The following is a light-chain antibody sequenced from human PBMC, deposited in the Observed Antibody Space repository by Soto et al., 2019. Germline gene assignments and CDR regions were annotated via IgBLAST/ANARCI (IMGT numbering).Light chain of an antibody. CDR3: QQRTDWPT. CDR2: DTS. V-gene: IGKV3-11*01. Sequence: EIVLTQSPGTLSLSPGESATLSCRASQSVSHFLAGYQQKPGQAPRLLIYDTSSRATGIPGRFSGSGSGTDFTLTIDSLEPEDSAVDYCQQRTDWPTFGGGTKVEI. J-gene: IGKJ4*02. CDR1: QSVSHF.